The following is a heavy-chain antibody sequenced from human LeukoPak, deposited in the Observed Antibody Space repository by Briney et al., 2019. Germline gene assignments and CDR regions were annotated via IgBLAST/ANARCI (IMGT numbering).Heavy chain of an antibody. CDR1: GGSISSSSYY. V-gene: IGHV4-39*01. Sequence: PSETLSLTCTVSGGSISSSSYYWGWIRQPPGKGLEWIGSIYYSGSTYYNPSLKSRVTISVDTSKNQFSLKLSSVTAADTAVYYCARHSLGRYFDWFPQGAFDIWGQGTMVTVSS. CDR3: ARHSLGRYFDWFPQGAFDI. J-gene: IGHJ3*02. D-gene: IGHD3-9*01. CDR2: IYYSGST.